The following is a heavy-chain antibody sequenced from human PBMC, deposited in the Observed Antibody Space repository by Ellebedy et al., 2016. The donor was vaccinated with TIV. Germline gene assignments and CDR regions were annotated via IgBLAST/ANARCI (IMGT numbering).Heavy chain of an antibody. J-gene: IGHJ4*02. V-gene: IGHV3-66*01. CDR3: LGSGYDLGLTH. CDR1: GFTVSSKY. Sequence: PGGSLRLSCAASGFTVSSKYMTWVRQAPGKGLEWVSVIYPDGRTYYADSVKGRFTISRDNSKNTVYLQMNSLRAEDTAVYYCLGSGYDLGLTHWGQGALVTVSS. D-gene: IGHD5-12*01. CDR2: IYPDGRT.